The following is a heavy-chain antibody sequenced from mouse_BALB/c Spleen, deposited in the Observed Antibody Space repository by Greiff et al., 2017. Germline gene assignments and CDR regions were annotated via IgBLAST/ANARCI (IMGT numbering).Heavy chain of an antibody. CDR3: ARSHYNGSSYGY. J-gene: IGHJ2*01. D-gene: IGHD1-1*01. CDR2: IDPANGNT. V-gene: IGHV14-3*02. Sequence: VHVKQSGAELVKPGASVKLSCTASGFNIKDTYMHWVKQRPEQGLEWIGRIDPANGNTKYDPKFQGKATITADTSSNTAYLQLSSLTSEDTAVYYCARSHYNGSSYGYWGQGTTLTVSS. CDR1: GFNIKDTY.